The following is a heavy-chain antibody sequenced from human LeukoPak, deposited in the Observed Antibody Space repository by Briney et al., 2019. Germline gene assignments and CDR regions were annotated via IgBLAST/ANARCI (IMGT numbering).Heavy chain of an antibody. V-gene: IGHV1-2*02. CDR1: GYTFTGYY. J-gene: IGHJ4*02. Sequence: ASVKVSCKASGYTFTGYYMRWVRQAPGQGLEWMGWIIPNSGATKYAQKFQGRVTMTRDTSISTAYMELSGLRSDDTAVYYCARDSGYCTTTSCFHPFDSWGQGTLVTVSS. CDR3: ARDSGYCTTTSCFHPFDS. CDR2: IIPNSGAT. D-gene: IGHD2-2*01.